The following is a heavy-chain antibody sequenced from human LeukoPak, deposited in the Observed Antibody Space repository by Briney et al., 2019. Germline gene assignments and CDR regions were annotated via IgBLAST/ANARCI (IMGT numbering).Heavy chain of an antibody. CDR1: GYTFTGYY. Sequence: ASVKVSCKASGYTFTGYYMHWVRQAPGQGLEWMGWINPNSGGTNYAQKFQGRVTMTRDTSISTAYMELSRLRSDDTAVYYCARDMYPPHITGTNWFDPWGQGTLVTVSS. CDR3: ARDMYPPHITGTNWFDP. D-gene: IGHD1-7*01. V-gene: IGHV1-2*02. CDR2: INPNSGGT. J-gene: IGHJ5*02.